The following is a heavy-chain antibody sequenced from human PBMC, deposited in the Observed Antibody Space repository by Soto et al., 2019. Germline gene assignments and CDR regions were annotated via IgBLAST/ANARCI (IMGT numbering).Heavy chain of an antibody. J-gene: IGHJ6*02. D-gene: IGHD2-15*01. CDR2: IYPGDSDT. V-gene: IGHV5-51*01. CDR3: ARPQCSGGSCHYYYGMDV. CDR1: GYSFTSYW. Sequence: GESLKISCKGSGYSFTSYWIGWVRQMPGKGLEWMGIIYPGDSDTRYSPSFQGQVTISADKSISTAYLQWSSLKASDTAMYYCARPQCSGGSCHYYYGMDVWGQGTTVTVSS.